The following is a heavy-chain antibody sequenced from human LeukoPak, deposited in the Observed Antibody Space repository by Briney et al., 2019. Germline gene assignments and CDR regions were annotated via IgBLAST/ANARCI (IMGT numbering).Heavy chain of an antibody. CDR3: ARPGAYSNDRYYYDY. D-gene: IGHD4-11*01. V-gene: IGHV3-21*01. J-gene: IGHJ4*02. CDR2: ITRTSNYI. CDR1: GFTFSSYT. Sequence: GGSLRLSCAASGFTFSSYTMNWVRQAPGKGLEWVSSITRTSNYIYYADSVKGRFTISRDNARNSLSLQMSSLRVDDTAVYYCARPGAYSNDRYYYDYWGQGTLVTVSS.